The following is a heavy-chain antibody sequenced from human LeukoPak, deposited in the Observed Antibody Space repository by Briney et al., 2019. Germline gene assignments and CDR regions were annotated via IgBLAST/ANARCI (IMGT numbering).Heavy chain of an antibody. Sequence: PGGSLRLSCAASGVTFSSYAMHWVRQAPGKGLEWVAVISYDGSNKYYADSVKGRFTISRDNSKNTLYLQMNSLRAEDTAVYYCAPRARFDPWGQGTLVTVSS. V-gene: IGHV3-30-3*01. CDR3: APRARFDP. J-gene: IGHJ5*02. CDR2: ISYDGSNK. CDR1: GVTFSSYA.